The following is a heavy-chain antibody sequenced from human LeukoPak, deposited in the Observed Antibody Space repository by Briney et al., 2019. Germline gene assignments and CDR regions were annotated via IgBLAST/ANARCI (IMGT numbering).Heavy chain of an antibody. Sequence: GGSLRLSCAASGFTFSSHLMHWVRQTPGKGLVWVSRISSDGTYTNYADSVRGRFTISRDNAKNTLYLQMNSLRAEDTAVYYCARGPGSSGGCYVGDFWGQGTLVTVSS. CDR2: ISSDGTYT. D-gene: IGHD1-26*01. CDR3: ARGPGSSGGCYVGDF. J-gene: IGHJ4*02. CDR1: GFTFSSHL. V-gene: IGHV3-74*01.